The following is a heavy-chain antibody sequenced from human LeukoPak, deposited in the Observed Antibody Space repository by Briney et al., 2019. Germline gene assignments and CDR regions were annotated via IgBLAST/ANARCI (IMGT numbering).Heavy chain of an antibody. CDR1: GFTFSSYA. CDR3: GRGFAWLDN. D-gene: IGHD3-16*01. CDR2: ISYDGSNK. V-gene: IGHV3-30-3*01. Sequence: GGSLRLSCAASGFTFSSYAMHWVRQAPGKGLEWVAVISYDGSNKYYADSVKGRYTISRDNAKNSLFLQLHSLSAEDTAVYYCGRGFAWLDNWGQGTQVTVFS. J-gene: IGHJ5*02.